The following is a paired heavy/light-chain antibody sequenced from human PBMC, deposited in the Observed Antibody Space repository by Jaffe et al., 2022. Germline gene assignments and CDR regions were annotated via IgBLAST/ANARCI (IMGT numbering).Light chain of an antibody. Sequence: NFMLTQPHSVSESPGKTVTISCTGSSGSIASNYVQWYQQRPGSAPTTVIYEDNQRPSGVPDRFSGSIDSSSNSASLTISGLKTEDEADYYCQSYDSSNHVFGTGTKVTVL. CDR3: QSYDSSNHV. V-gene: IGLV6-57*02. CDR1: SGSIASNY. CDR2: EDN. J-gene: IGLJ1*01.
Heavy chain of an antibody. Sequence: EVQLVESGGGLVKPGGSLRLSCAASGFTFSSYSMNWVRQAPGKGLEWVSSISSSSSYIYYADSVKGRFTISRDNAKNSLYLQMNSLRAEDTAVYYCARDSHYDYIWGSYRRGFFDYWGQGTLVTVSS. CDR1: GFTFSSYS. D-gene: IGHD3-16*02. J-gene: IGHJ4*02. V-gene: IGHV3-21*01. CDR2: ISSSSSYI. CDR3: ARDSHYDYIWGSYRRGFFDY.